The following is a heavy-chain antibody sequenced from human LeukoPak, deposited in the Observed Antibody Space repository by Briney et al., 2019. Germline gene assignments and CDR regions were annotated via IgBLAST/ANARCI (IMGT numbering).Heavy chain of an antibody. J-gene: IGHJ6*03. CDR1: GFTFSSYS. Sequence: GGSLRLSCAASGFTFSSYSMNWVRQAPGKGLEWVSSISSSSSYIYYADSVKGRFTISRVNAKNSLYLQMNSLRAEDTALYYCARGTYYDSSGYYYVGYYYYYMDVWGKGTTVTVSS. V-gene: IGHV3-21*04. D-gene: IGHD3-22*01. CDR2: ISSSSSYI. CDR3: ARGTYYDSSGYYYVGYYYYYMDV.